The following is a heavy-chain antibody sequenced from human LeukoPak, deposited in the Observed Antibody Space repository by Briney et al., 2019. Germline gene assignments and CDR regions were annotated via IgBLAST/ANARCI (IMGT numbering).Heavy chain of an antibody. Sequence: GGSLRLSCAASGFTFSSHGMHWVRQAPGKGLEYVSAISSNGGSTYYADSVKGRFTISRDNSKNTLYLQMSSLRAEDTAVYYCVIGMWFIAAAGRDISGSPLGGYWGQGTLVTVSS. CDR2: ISSNGGST. V-gene: IGHV3-64D*06. D-gene: IGHD6-13*01. CDR1: GFTFSSHG. J-gene: IGHJ4*02. CDR3: VIGMWFIAAAGRDISGSPLGGY.